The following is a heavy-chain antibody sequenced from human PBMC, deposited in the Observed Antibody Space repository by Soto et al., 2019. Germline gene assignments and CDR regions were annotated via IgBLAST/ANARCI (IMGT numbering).Heavy chain of an antibody. Sequence: QPGGSLRLSCAASGFAFSSYTMNWVRQAPGKGLEWVSAISGSGGSTYYADSVKGRFTISRDNSKNTLYLQMNSLRAEDTAVYYCAKDLGPYGDYGLDYWGQGTLVTVSS. J-gene: IGHJ4*02. D-gene: IGHD4-17*01. CDR1: GFAFSSYT. V-gene: IGHV3-23*01. CDR3: AKDLGPYGDYGLDY. CDR2: ISGSGGST.